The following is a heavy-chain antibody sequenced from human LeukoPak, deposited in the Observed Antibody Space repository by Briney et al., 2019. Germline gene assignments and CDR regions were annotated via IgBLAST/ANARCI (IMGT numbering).Heavy chain of an antibody. J-gene: IGHJ4*02. Sequence: GASVKVSCKASGYTFTGYYMHWVRQAPGQGLEWMGWINPNSGGTNYAQKFQGRVTMTRDTSIITAYMELSSLRSDDTAMYYCAKSGTVAGRPKLDYWGQGTLVTVSS. CDR1: GYTFTGYY. V-gene: IGHV1-2*02. D-gene: IGHD6-19*01. CDR2: INPNSGGT. CDR3: AKSGTVAGRPKLDY.